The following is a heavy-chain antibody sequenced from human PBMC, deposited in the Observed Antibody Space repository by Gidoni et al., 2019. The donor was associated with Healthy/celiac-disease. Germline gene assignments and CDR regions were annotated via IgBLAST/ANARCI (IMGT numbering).Heavy chain of an antibody. CDR3: ARGGELLGDY. D-gene: IGHD1-26*01. Sequence: QVQLVESGGGVVQPGRSLRLSCAASGFTFSSYAMHWVRQAPGKGLEWVAVISYDGSNKYYADSVKGRFTISRDNSKNTLYLQMNSLRAEDTAVYYCARGGELLGDYWGQGTLVTVSS. CDR2: ISYDGSNK. V-gene: IGHV3-30-3*01. J-gene: IGHJ4*02. CDR1: GFTFSSYA.